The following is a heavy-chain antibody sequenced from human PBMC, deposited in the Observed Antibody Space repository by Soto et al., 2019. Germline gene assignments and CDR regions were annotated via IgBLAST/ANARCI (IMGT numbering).Heavy chain of an antibody. Sequence: QLQLQESGPGLVKPSETLSLTCTVSGGSISSSSYYWGWIRQPPGKGLEWIGSIYYSGSTYYNPSLKSRVTISVDTSKNQFSLKLSSVTAADTAVYYCARPDSSGYYYWFDPWGQGTLVTVSS. CDR1: GGSISSSSYY. V-gene: IGHV4-39*01. D-gene: IGHD3-22*01. CDR2: IYYSGST. J-gene: IGHJ5*02. CDR3: ARPDSSGYYYWFDP.